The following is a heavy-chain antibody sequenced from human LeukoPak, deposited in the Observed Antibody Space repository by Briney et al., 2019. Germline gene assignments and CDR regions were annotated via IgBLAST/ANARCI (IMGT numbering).Heavy chain of an antibody. J-gene: IGHJ4*02. Sequence: PSETLSLTCTVSGGSISRYYWSWIRQPPGKGLEWTGYIYYSGSTNNNPSLKSRVTISLDTSKNQFSLKLSSVTAADTAVYYCASGIDYFDYWGQGTLVTVSS. CDR2: IYYSGST. CDR3: ASGIDYFDY. V-gene: IGHV4-59*01. CDR1: GGSISRYY.